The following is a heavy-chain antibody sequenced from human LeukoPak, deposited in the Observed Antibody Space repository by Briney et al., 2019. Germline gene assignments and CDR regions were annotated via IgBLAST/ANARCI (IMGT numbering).Heavy chain of an antibody. D-gene: IGHD3-3*01. J-gene: IGHJ4*02. Sequence: GGSLRLSCAASGFTFSSYALSWVRQAPGKGLEWVSSISSSSTYIYYADSVKGRFTISRDNAKKSLYLQMNSLRAEDTAVYYCARDGYDFWSGSSYYFDYWGQGTLVTVSS. CDR2: ISSSSTYI. V-gene: IGHV3-21*01. CDR3: ARDGYDFWSGSSYYFDY. CDR1: GFTFSSYA.